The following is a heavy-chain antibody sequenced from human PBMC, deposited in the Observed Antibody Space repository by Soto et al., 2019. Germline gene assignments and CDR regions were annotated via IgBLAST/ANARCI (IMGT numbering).Heavy chain of an antibody. Sequence: ASVKVSCKASGYTFTGYYMHWVRQAPGQGLEWMGWINPNSGGTNYAQKFQGWFTMTRETSISTAYMELSRLRSDDTAVYYCARGGPRRITMIVVVNYKQPFDYWGQGTLVTVSS. CDR2: INPNSGGT. CDR1: GYTFTGYY. J-gene: IGHJ4*02. V-gene: IGHV1-2*04. CDR3: ARGGPRRITMIVVVNYKQPFDY. D-gene: IGHD3-22*01.